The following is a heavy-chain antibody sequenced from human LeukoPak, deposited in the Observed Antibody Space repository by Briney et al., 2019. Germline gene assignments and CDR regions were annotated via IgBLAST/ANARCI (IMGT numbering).Heavy chain of an antibody. CDR3: ARGCSESIVVVVAATQWGDIDY. CDR2: INPSRGGT. J-gene: IGHJ4*02. V-gene: IGHV1-2*06. CDR1: GYTFTGYY. Sequence: ASVKVSCKASGYTFTGYYMHWVRQAPGQGLEWMGRINPSRGGTNYAQKFQGRVTMTRDTSISTAYMELSRLRSDDTAVYYCARGCSESIVVVVAATQWGDIDYWGQGTLVTVSS. D-gene: IGHD2-15*01.